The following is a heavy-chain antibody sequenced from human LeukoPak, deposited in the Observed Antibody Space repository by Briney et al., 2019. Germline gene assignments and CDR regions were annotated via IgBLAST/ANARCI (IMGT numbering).Heavy chain of an antibody. D-gene: IGHD2-15*01. CDR3: ARGVGGYCSGGSCYSEPNWFDP. Sequence: SETLSLTCAVYGGSFSGSYYWSWIRQPAGKGLGWIGRIYTRGSTNYNPSLKSRVTISVDTSKNQFSLKLSSVTAADTAVYYCARGVGGYCSGGSCYSEPNWFDPWGQGTLVTVSS. J-gene: IGHJ5*02. CDR1: GGSFSGSYY. V-gene: IGHV4-61*02. CDR2: IYTRGST.